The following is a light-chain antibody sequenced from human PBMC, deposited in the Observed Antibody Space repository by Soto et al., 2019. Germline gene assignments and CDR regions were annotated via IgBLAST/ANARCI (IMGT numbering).Light chain of an antibody. J-gene: IGKJ3*01. CDR3: QQLNSVPPP. V-gene: IGKV1-9*01. CDR2: GAS. Sequence: IQLTQSPSSLSASVGDRVTISCRASQGIANFLAWYQQKPGKAPKLLIYGASTLQSGAPSRFSGSGSRTGFTLSISSPQPEDFATYNCQQLNSVPPPFGPGNKGDIK. CDR1: QGIANF.